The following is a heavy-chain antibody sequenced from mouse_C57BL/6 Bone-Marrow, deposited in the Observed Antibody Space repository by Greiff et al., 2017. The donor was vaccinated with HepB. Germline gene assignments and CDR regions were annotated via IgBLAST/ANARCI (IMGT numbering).Heavy chain of an antibody. CDR1: GFSFSSFG. V-gene: IGHV5-17*02. J-gene: IGHJ4*01. CDR3: ARQDPFYYAMDY. CDR2: ISSGSSAI. Sequence: EVNLVESGGGLVQPGGSRKLSCAASGFSFSSFGIHWVRQAPEKGLEWVAYISSGSSAIYYADTVKGRFTVSRDNPRNTLFLQMTSLRSEDTATYYCARQDPFYYAMDYWGQGTSVTVSS.